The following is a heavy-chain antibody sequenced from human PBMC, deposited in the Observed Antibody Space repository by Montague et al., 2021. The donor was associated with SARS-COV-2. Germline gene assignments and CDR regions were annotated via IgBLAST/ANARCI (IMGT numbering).Heavy chain of an antibody. CDR3: ARGGLAGGNYDIWSFSYTSPLDY. CDR2: INHRGST. CDR1: GGSFSAHS. Sequence: SETLSLTCAVYGGSFSAHSWSWIRQSPGEGLEWIGEINHRGSTTYMSSLKSRVTMSVDTSKNQFSMKMSSVTAADTALYYCARGGLAGGNYDIWSFSYTSPLDYWGQGTQVTVSS. V-gene: IGHV4-34*01. D-gene: IGHD3-3*01. J-gene: IGHJ4*02.